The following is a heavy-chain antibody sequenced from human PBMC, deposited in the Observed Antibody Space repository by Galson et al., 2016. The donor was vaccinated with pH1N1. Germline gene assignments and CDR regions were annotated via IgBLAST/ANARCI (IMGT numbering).Heavy chain of an antibody. Sequence: SVKVSCKASGYSVTRYYMHWVRQAPGQGLEWMGIIDPSGGTTTYSQKFQGRITMTRDTPTNSVYMELSSLTSDDTAVYYCARRYYFDYWGQGTLITVPS. CDR2: IDPSGGTT. CDR3: ARRYYFDY. CDR1: GYSVTRYY. J-gene: IGHJ4*02. V-gene: IGHV1-46*01.